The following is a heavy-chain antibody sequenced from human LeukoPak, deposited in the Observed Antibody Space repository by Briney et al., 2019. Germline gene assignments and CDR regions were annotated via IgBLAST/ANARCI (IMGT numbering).Heavy chain of an antibody. Sequence: SETLSLSCAVYVVSFSGYYWSWIRQPPGKGLEWIGEINHSGSTNYNPSLKSRVTISVDTSKNQFSLKLSSVTAADTAVYYCASRFAQEFEASSWFDPWGEGTLVTVSS. CDR3: ASRFAQEFEASSWFDP. J-gene: IGHJ5*02. CDR2: INHSGST. CDR1: VVSFSGYY. V-gene: IGHV4-34*01.